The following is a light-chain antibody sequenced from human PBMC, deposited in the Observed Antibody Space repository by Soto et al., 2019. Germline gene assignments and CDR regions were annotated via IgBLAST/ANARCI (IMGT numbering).Light chain of an antibody. CDR1: HDIKKY. V-gene: IGKV1-33*01. Sequence: DIQMTQSPSSLSASVGDRVTITCQASHDIKKYLNWFQEKPGKAPKLLIYDASNLQTGVPSRFSGRGSGTHFTVTISSLQPEDIATYYCQRYDSLPPTFGQGTRLDIK. CDR2: DAS. CDR3: QRYDSLPPT. J-gene: IGKJ5*01.